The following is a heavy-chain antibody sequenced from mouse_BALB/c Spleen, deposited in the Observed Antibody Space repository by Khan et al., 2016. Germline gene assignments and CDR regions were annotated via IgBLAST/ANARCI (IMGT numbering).Heavy chain of an antibody. CDR2: IHYSGGT. Sequence: VQLKESGPDLVKPSQSLSLTCTVTGYSITSGYSWHWIRQFPGNKLEWMGYIHYSGGTKYIPSLKSRISITRDTSKNQFFLQLNSVTPEDTATYYCTRSQGYYAMDYWGQGTSVTVSS. CDR1: GYSITSGYS. V-gene: IGHV3-1*02. J-gene: IGHJ4*01. CDR3: TRSQGYYAMDY.